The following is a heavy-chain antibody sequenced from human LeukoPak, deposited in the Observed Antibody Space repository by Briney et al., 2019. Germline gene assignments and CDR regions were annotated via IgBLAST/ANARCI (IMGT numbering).Heavy chain of an antibody. CDR3: ARDGGKGFDP. CDR1: GFTFSSYT. J-gene: IGHJ5*02. CDR2: ISDTSFTI. Sequence: PGGSLRLSCAGSGFTFSSYTMNWVRQAPGKGLEWVSYISDTSFTIYNADSVRGRFTTSRDNAKNSLFLQMDSLRDDDTAVYYCARDGGKGFDPWGQGTLVTVSS. D-gene: IGHD4-23*01. V-gene: IGHV3-48*02.